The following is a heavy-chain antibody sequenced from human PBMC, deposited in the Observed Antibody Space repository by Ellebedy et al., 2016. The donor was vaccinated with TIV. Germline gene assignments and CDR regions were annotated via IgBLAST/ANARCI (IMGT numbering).Heavy chain of an antibody. CDR1: GFSFSDSY. D-gene: IGHD1-14*01. Sequence: GESLKISXAASGFSFSDSYMNWIRQAPGKGLEWVSYISGSGSDIQYADSVKGRFTISRDNAKNSLYLQMNSLRAEDTAIYYCVRPSRAPLYWGHGTLVTVSS. V-gene: IGHV3-11*01. J-gene: IGHJ4*01. CDR3: VRPSRAPLY. CDR2: ISGSGSDI.